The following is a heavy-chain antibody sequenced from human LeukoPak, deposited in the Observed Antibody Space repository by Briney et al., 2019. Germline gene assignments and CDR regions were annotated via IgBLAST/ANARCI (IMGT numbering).Heavy chain of an antibody. V-gene: IGHV3-21*01. Sequence: KPGGSLRLSCAASGFTFSSYSMNWVRQAPGKGLGWVSCITSRSYIYYADSVKGRFTISRDNAKNSLYLQMNSLRAEDTAVYYCARFLGYCSGGSCSDPNWFDPWGQGTLVTLSS. CDR1: GFTFSSYS. D-gene: IGHD2-15*01. CDR2: ITSRSYI. J-gene: IGHJ5*02. CDR3: ARFLGYCSGGSCSDPNWFDP.